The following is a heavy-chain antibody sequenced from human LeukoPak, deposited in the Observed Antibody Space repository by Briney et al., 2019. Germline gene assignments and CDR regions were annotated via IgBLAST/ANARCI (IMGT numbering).Heavy chain of an antibody. CDR3: ARESITMLEVAYWYFDL. CDR2: TYYRSKWYN. J-gene: IGHJ2*01. CDR1: GDSVSSNSAA. V-gene: IGHV6-1*01. D-gene: IGHD3-22*01. Sequence: SQTLSLTCAISGDSVSSNSAAWNWIRQSPSRGLEWLGRTYYRSKWYNDYAVSVKSRITINPDTSKNQFSLQLNSVTPEDTAVYYCARESITMLEVAYWYFDLWGRGTLVTVSS.